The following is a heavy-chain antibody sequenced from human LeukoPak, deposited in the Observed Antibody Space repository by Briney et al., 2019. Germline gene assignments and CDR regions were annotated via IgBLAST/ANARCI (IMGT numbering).Heavy chain of an antibody. CDR2: ISWNSGSI. D-gene: IGHD3-10*01. Sequence: GRSLRLSCAASGVTFDDYAMPWVRQAPGKGLEWVSGISWNSGSIGYADSVKGRFTISRDNAKNSLYLQMNSLRAEDTALYYCAKDSERVRGVSALVDYWGQGTLVTVSS. V-gene: IGHV3-9*01. CDR1: GVTFDDYA. J-gene: IGHJ4*02. CDR3: AKDSERVRGVSALVDY.